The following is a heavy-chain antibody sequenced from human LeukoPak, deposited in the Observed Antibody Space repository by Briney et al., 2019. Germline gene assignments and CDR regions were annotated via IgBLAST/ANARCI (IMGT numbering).Heavy chain of an antibody. CDR3: ARDSWDSSSWYQGFDY. Sequence: ASVKVSCKASGYTCTSYGISWVRQAPGQGLEWMGWISAYNGNTNYAQKLQGRVTMTTDTSTSTAYMELRSLRSDDTAVYYCARDSWDSSSWYQGFDYWGQGTLVTVSS. CDR1: GYTCTSYG. D-gene: IGHD6-13*01. J-gene: IGHJ4*02. V-gene: IGHV1-18*01. CDR2: ISAYNGNT.